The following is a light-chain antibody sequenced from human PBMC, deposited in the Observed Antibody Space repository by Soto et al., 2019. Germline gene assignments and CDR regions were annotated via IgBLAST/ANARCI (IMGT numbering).Light chain of an antibody. J-gene: IGKJ3*01. Sequence: DIQMTQSPSSLSAREGDRVTITCRASQSVNTYLNWYQHKRGKAPKLLIYAASSLQSGVPSRFSGSGSGAEFTLTISSLQPEDSAVYYCQQSSSAPLTFGPGTKVDIK. CDR2: AAS. V-gene: IGKV1-39*01. CDR3: QQSSSAPLT. CDR1: QSVNTY.